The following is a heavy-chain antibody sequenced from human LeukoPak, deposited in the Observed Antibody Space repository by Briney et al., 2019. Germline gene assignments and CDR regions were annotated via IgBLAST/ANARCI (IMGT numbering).Heavy chain of an antibody. CDR1: GYTFTSYD. Sequence: GASVKVSCKASGYTFTSYDINWVRQATGQGLEWMGWMNPNSGNTGYAQKLQGRVTMTTDTSTSTAYMELRSLRSDDTAVYYCATRAPYSYGTPGYYYYYYGMDVWGQGTTVTVSS. CDR2: MNPNSGNT. CDR3: ATRAPYSYGTPGYYYYYYGMDV. D-gene: IGHD5-18*01. V-gene: IGHV1-8*01. J-gene: IGHJ6*02.